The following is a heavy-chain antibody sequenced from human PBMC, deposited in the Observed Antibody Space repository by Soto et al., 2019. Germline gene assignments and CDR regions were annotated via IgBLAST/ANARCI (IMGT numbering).Heavy chain of an antibody. D-gene: IGHD1-26*01. J-gene: IGHJ4*02. CDR3: ARVREPGVYFDC. V-gene: IGHV4-31*03. CDR2: IYYSGST. CDR1: GGSISSGGYY. Sequence: QVQLQESGPGLVKPSQTLSLTCSVSGGSISSGGYYWSWIRQHPGKGLEWIGYIYYSGSTYYNPSLKSRATISVDTSTNQVSLKLSSVAAADTAVYYCARVREPGVYFDCWGQGTLVTVSS.